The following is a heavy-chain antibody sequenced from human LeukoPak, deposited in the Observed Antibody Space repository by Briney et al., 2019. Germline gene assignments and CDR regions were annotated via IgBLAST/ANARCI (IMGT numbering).Heavy chain of an antibody. D-gene: IGHD1-7*01. CDR2: INTNTGNP. V-gene: IGHV7-4-1*02. CDR3: AREGLFELGPASDALDI. J-gene: IGHJ3*02. Sequence: GASVKVSCKASGYTFTSYAMNWVRQAPGQGLEWMGWINTNTGNPTYAQGFTGRFVFSLDTSVSTAYLQISSLKAEDTAVYYCAREGLFELGPASDALDIWGQGTRVTVSS. CDR1: GYTFTSYA.